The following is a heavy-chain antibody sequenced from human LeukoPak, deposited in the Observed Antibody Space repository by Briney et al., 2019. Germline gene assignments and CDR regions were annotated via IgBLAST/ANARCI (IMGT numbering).Heavy chain of an antibody. Sequence: GRSLRLSCAASGFTFSSYGMHWVRQAPGKGLEWASSISSSSSYIYYADSVKGRFTISRDNAKNSLYLQMNSLRAEDTAVYYCARDGFTIFGVANYGGYYGMDVWGQGTTVTVSS. V-gene: IGHV3-21*01. D-gene: IGHD3-3*01. J-gene: IGHJ6*02. CDR3: ARDGFTIFGVANYGGYYGMDV. CDR2: ISSSSSYI. CDR1: GFTFSSYG.